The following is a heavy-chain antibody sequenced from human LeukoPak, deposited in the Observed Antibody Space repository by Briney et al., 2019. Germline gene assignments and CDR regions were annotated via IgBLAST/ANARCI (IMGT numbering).Heavy chain of an antibody. J-gene: IGHJ4*02. V-gene: IGHV3-53*01. CDR1: GFTVSSNY. CDR3: AADLGYCSSTSCSSFDY. D-gene: IGHD2-2*01. Sequence: PGGSLRLSCAASGFTVSSNYMSWVRQAPGKGLEWVSVIYSGGSTYYADSVKGRFTISRDNSKNTLYLQMNSLRAEDTAVYYCAADLGYCSSTSCSSFDYWGQGTLVTVSS. CDR2: IYSGGST.